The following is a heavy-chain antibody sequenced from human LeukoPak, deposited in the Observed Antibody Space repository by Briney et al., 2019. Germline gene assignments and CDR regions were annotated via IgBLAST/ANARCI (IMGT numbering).Heavy chain of an antibody. D-gene: IGHD6-25*01. Sequence: GGSLRLSCAASGFRYRSYWMHWLRQAPGKAPLWVSQMSADGTMTNYAESVKGRVPISRDNAKNTLYLHMHSLRVEDTAVYYCAQRGQDYWGQGTLVTVSS. CDR2: MSADGTMT. V-gene: IGHV3-74*01. CDR1: GFRYRSYW. CDR3: AQRGQDY. J-gene: IGHJ4*02.